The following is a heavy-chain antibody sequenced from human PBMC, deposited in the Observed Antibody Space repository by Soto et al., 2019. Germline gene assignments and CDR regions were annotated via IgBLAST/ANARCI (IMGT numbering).Heavy chain of an antibody. J-gene: IGHJ4*02. D-gene: IGHD5-18*01. Sequence: QVQLQQSGPGLVKPSQTLSLTCAISGDSISTNNVAWNWIRQSPSGGLEWLGRTGYTSKWYNDYAVSVRSRITINADTSKNQFSLQLNSVTLDDTAVYYCARGKYSAFDYWGQGTLVTVSS. CDR2: TGYTSKWYN. V-gene: IGHV6-1*01. CDR3: ARGKYSAFDY. CDR1: GDSISTNNVA.